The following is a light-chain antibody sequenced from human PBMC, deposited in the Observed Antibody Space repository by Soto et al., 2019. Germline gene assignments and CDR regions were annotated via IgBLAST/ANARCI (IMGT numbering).Light chain of an antibody. CDR1: QSISSW. J-gene: IGKJ5*01. CDR2: DAS. Sequence: DKQMTQSPSTLSASVGDRVTITCRASQSISSWLAWYQQKPGKAPKLLIYDASSLESGVPSRFSGSGSGTEFTLTINSLQPDDFATYYCQQYNTYSTFGQGRRLEI. V-gene: IGKV1-5*01. CDR3: QQYNTYST.